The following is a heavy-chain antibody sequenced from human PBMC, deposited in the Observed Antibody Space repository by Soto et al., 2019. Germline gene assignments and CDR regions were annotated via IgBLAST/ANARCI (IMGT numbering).Heavy chain of an antibody. CDR2: INHSGST. V-gene: IGHV4-39*07. Sequence: SETLSLTCTVSGGSISSGNYYWSWISQPPGKGLEWIGEINHSGSTNYNPSLKSRVTISVDTSKNQFSLKLSSVTAADTAVYYCARGPILTRRIAVAWFDPWGQGTLVTVSS. CDR1: GGSISSGNYY. D-gene: IGHD6-19*01. CDR3: ARGPILTRRIAVAWFDP. J-gene: IGHJ5*02.